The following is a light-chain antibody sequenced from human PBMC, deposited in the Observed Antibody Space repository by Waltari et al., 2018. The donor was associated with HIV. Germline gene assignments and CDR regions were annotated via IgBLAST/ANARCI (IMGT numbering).Light chain of an antibody. Sequence: QSALTQPASVSGSPGQSITISCTGTSNDVGSYNFVSWYQQHPGKAPRLIIYEVSKRPSGVSNRFSGSKSGNTASLTISGLQDEDEADYSCCSYAGKSNTFLIFGGGTKLTVL. CDR3: CSYAGKSNTFLI. V-gene: IGLV2-23*02. CDR2: EVS. CDR1: SNDVGSYNF. J-gene: IGLJ2*01.